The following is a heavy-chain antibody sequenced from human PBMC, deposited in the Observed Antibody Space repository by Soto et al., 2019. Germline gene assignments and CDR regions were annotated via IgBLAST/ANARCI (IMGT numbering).Heavy chain of an antibody. D-gene: IGHD3-16*02. J-gene: IGHJ6*02. CDR3: ARHVVTYYGMDV. Sequence: PXEYLKISFKAIGYSFTNYWISWVRRIPGKGLEWLGRIEPGGSYTKYSPSFQGHVSISADKSISTAYLQWSSLKASDTATYYCARHVVTYYGMDVWGQGTTVTVSS. CDR1: GYSFTNYW. V-gene: IGHV5-10-1*01. CDR2: IEPGGSYT.